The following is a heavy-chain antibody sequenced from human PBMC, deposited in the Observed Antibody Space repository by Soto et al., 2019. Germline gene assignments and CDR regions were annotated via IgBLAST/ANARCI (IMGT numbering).Heavy chain of an antibody. CDR3: ARGYDILTGYYKSRAQKSPFDY. V-gene: IGHV4-34*01. Sequence: TLSLTCAVYGGSFSGYYWSWIRQPPGKGLEWIGEINHSGSTNYNPSLKSRVTISVDTSKNQFSLKLSSVTAADTAVYYCARGYDILTGYYKSRAQKSPFDYWGQGTLVTVSS. CDR1: GGSFSGYY. D-gene: IGHD3-9*01. J-gene: IGHJ4*02. CDR2: INHSGST.